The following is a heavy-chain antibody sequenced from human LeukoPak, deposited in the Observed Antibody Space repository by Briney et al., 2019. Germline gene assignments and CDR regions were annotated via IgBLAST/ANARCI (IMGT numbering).Heavy chain of an antibody. J-gene: IGHJ4*02. CDR3: ARGPRILAAGSYFFDY. Sequence: GGSLRLSCAASGFSFKDYYYSWIRQAPGKGLEWVSFINVNGGAMYYADFVKGRFTISRENAQNSVYLEMNSLRDEDTAVYYCARGPRILAAGSYFFDYWGQGCLVTVSS. V-gene: IGHV3-11*01. CDR2: INVNGGAM. D-gene: IGHD6-13*01. CDR1: GFSFKDYY.